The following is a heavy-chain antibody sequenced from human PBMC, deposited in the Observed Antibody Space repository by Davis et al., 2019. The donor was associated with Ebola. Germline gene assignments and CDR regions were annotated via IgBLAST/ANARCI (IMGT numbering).Heavy chain of an antibody. V-gene: IGHV3-15*01. Sequence: PGGSLRLSCAASGFTFSSYWMSWVRQAPGKGLEWVGRIKSKTDGGTTDYAASVKGRFTTSRDDSKNTLYLQMNSLKTEDTAVYYCTTSDYIWGSLSDYWGQGTLVTVSS. J-gene: IGHJ4*02. D-gene: IGHD3-16*01. CDR2: IKSKTDGGTT. CDR3: TTSDYIWGSLSDY. CDR1: GFTFSSYW.